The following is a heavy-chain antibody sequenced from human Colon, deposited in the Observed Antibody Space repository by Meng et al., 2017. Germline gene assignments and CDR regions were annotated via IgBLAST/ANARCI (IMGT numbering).Heavy chain of an antibody. D-gene: IGHD3-9*01. J-gene: IGHJ4*02. CDR3: ARGVDWAKSGNF. CDR1: GGSFSDSY. Sequence: QLPQSSDGLFNPLEPPAPTAASNGGSFSDSYFTWIRQPPGKGLEWVGEIHPSGSTYYSPSLQSRVTITLDTSKNQFSLTLSSMTAADTAVYYCARGVDWAKSGNFWGQGTLVTVSS. V-gene: IGHV4-34*01. CDR2: IHPSGST.